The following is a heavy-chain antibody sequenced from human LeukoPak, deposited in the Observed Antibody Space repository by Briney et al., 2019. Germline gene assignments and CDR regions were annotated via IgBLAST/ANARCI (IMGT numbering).Heavy chain of an antibody. CDR2: VFYSGNT. D-gene: IGHD3-10*01. Sequence: SETLSLTCIVSGGFINSYYWNWIRQPPGKGLEWIGYVFYSGNTNYNPSLKSRVTISVDTSKNQFSLKLTSVTAADTAVYYCARAPNYYGSGTYPFDYWGQGTLVTVSS. CDR3: ARAPNYYGSGTYPFDY. V-gene: IGHV4-59*01. CDR1: GGFINSYY. J-gene: IGHJ4*02.